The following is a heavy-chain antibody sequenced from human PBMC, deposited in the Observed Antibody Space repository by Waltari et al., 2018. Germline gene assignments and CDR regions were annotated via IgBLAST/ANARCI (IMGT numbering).Heavy chain of an antibody. Sequence: EVQLLESGGTVVQPGGSLRLSCAAAGFIFSSHSMTWVRQAPGKGMQWLSTMTGSGATTYSAPSMKGHLTISRDNSRDTLYLEINSLRVDDTAVYFCARMLDNVDAFDYWGQGTLLTVSA. D-gene: IGHD1-1*01. CDR3: ARMLDNVDAFDY. CDR2: MTGSGATT. CDR1: GFIFSSHS. J-gene: IGHJ4*02. V-gene: IGHV3-23*01.